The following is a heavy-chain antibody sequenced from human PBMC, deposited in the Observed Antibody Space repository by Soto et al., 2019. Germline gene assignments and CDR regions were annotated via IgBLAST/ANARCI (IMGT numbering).Heavy chain of an antibody. CDR1: GYTFTSYA. D-gene: IGHD3-16*02. J-gene: IGHJ4*02. CDR2: INAGNGNT. V-gene: IGHV1-3*01. CDR3: SRDLSPY. Sequence: ASVKVSCKASGYTFTSYAMHWVRQAPGQRLEWMGWINAGNGNTKYSQKIQGRVTITRDTSASTAYMELSSLRSDDTAVYYCSRDLSPYWGQGTLVTVSS.